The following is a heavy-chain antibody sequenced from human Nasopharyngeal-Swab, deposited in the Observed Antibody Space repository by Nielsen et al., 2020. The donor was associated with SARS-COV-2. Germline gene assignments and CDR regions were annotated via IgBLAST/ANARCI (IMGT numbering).Heavy chain of an antibody. D-gene: IGHD5-18*01. CDR3: ARDSRGYSYGYIYFDY. V-gene: IGHV3-7*03. CDR2: IKQDGSEK. Sequence: GGSLRLSCAASGFTFSSYWMSWVRQAPEKGLEWVANIKQDGSEKYYVDSVKGRFTISRDNAKNSLYLQMNSLRAEDTAVYYCARDSRGYSYGYIYFDYWGQGTLVTVSS. J-gene: IGHJ4*02. CDR1: GFTFSSYW.